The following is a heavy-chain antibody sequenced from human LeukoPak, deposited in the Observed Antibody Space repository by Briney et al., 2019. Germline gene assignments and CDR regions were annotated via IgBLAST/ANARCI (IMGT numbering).Heavy chain of an antibody. CDR3: TLGGCSSTSCRTRTVDY. J-gene: IGHJ4*02. CDR2: ISSSSYI. D-gene: IGHD2-2*01. V-gene: IGHV3-21*01. CDR1: GFTFSSYS. Sequence: GGSLRLSCAASGFTFSSYSMNWVRQAPGKGLEWVSSISSSSYIYYADSVKGRFTISRDNAKNSLYLQMNSLRAEDTAVYYCTLGGCSSTSCRTRTVDYWGQGTLVTVSS.